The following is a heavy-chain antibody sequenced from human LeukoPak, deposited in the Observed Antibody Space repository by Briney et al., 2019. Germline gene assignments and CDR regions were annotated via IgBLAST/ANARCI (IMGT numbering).Heavy chain of an antibody. Sequence: PSETLSLTCTVSGYSISSGYYWGWIRQPPGKGLEWIGSIYHSGSTYYNPSLKSRVTISVDTSKNQFSLKLSSVTAADTAVYYCAGIGEDYGDYRFDYWGQGTLVTVSS. CDR2: IYHSGST. D-gene: IGHD4-17*01. CDR3: AGIGEDYGDYRFDY. V-gene: IGHV4-38-2*02. CDR1: GYSISSGYY. J-gene: IGHJ4*02.